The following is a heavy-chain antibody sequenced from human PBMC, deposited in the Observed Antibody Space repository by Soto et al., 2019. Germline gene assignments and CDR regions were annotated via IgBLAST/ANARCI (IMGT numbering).Heavy chain of an antibody. CDR3: GRGRSGQIGVFY. D-gene: IGHD1-26*01. Sequence: ASVKVSCKASGHAFTGHYIHWVRQAPEQGPEWMGEIGPETGATRYAQKFQGRVTMTRDMSITTVYMELNNLSPDDTAVYYCGRGRSGQIGVFYWGQGTPVTVSS. J-gene: IGHJ4*02. CDR2: IGPETGAT. CDR1: GHAFTGHY. V-gene: IGHV1-2*02.